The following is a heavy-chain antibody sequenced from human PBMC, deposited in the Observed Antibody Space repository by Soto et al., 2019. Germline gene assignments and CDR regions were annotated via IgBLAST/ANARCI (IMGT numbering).Heavy chain of an antibody. J-gene: IGHJ4*02. D-gene: IGHD4-17*01. CDR2: ISAYNGNT. CDR3: ARVMTTVTAFDY. V-gene: IGHV1-18*04. CDR1: GYTFTSYY. Sequence: ASVKVSCKASGYTFTSYYMHWVRQAPGQGLEWMGWISAYNGNTNYAQKLQGRVTMTTDTSTSTAYMELRSLRSDDTAVYYCARVMTTVTAFDYWGQGTLVTVSS.